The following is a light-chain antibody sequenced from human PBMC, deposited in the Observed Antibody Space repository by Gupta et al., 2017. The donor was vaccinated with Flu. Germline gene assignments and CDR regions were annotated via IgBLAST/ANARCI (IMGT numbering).Light chain of an antibody. CDR3: QQYYGTRFS. V-gene: IGKV4-1*01. CDR1: QSILYSSNNKNY. J-gene: IGKJ2*03. Sequence: DIVIPQFPDSLAVSLGEMATMNCKSSQSILYSSNNKNYLAWYQQKPGQPPRLLVYWASTRESGVPDRFSGSGSGTDFTLTISSLQAEDVAFYYCQQYYGTRFSFGQGTKLEIK. CDR2: WAS.